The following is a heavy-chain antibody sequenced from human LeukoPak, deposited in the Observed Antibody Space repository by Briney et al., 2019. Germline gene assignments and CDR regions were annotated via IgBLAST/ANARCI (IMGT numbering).Heavy chain of an antibody. CDR1: GDSVSSNSFA. CDR2: TYYRSKWYN. Sequence: SQTLSLTCAISGDSVSSNSFAWNWIRQSPSRGLEWLGRTYYRSKWYNDYAGPVKSRIAINPDTSRNQLSLQLNSVTPEDTAVYYCARAVAGTEGWFDYWGQGILVTVSS. CDR3: ARAVAGTEGWFDY. V-gene: IGHV6-1*01. J-gene: IGHJ4*02. D-gene: IGHD6-19*01.